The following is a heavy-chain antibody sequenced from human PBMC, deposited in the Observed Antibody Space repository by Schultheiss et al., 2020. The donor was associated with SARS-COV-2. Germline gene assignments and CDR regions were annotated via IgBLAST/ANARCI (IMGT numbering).Heavy chain of an antibody. V-gene: IGHV1-8*01. J-gene: IGHJ3*02. CDR2: MNPNSGNT. CDR3: ARDQPTYYYDSSGPDSDAFDI. D-gene: IGHD3-22*01. Sequence: ASVKVSCKASGYTFTSYDINWVRQATGQGLEWMGWMNPNSGNTGYAQKFQGRVTMTTDTSTSTAYMELRSLRSDDTAVYYCARDQPTYYYDSSGPDSDAFDIWGQGTMVTVSS. CDR1: GYTFTSYD.